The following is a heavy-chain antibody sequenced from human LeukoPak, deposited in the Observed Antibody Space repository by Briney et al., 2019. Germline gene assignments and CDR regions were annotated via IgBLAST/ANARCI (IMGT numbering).Heavy chain of an antibody. CDR1: GFTFSSYG. V-gene: IGHV3-30*02. J-gene: IGHJ3*02. CDR2: IRYDGSNK. Sequence: GGSLRLSCAASGFTFSSYGMHWVRQAPGKGLEWVAFIRYDGSNKYYADSVKGRFTISRDNSKNTLYLQMNSLRAEDTAVYYCAKDLQEFWSGSFGAFDIWGQGTMVTVSS. D-gene: IGHD3-3*01. CDR3: AKDLQEFWSGSFGAFDI.